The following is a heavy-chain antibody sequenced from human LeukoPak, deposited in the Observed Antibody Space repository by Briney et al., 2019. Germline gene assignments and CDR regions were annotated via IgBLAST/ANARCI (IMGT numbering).Heavy chain of an antibody. V-gene: IGHV3-48*03. D-gene: IGHD5-24*01. J-gene: IGHJ4*02. Sequence: PGGSLRLSCAASGSTFSTYEMNWVRQAPGKGLEWVSHISSSGSTTYYADSVKGRFTISRDNAKNSLYLQMNSLRAEDTAVYYCASPQYYFDYWGQGTLATVSS. CDR1: GSTFSTYE. CDR3: ASPQYYFDY. CDR2: ISSSGSTT.